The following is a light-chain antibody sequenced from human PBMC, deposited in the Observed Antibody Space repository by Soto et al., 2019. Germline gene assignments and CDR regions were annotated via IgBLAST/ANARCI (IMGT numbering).Light chain of an antibody. CDR1: SSDVGGYNY. V-gene: IGLV2-14*01. Sequence: LTQPASVSGSPGQSITISCTGTSSDVGGYNYVSWYQQHPGKAPKLMIYDVSNRPSGVSNRFSGSKSGNTASLTISGLQAEDEADYYCSSYTSSRTLYVFGTGTKVTVL. CDR2: DVS. J-gene: IGLJ1*01. CDR3: SSYTSSRTLYV.